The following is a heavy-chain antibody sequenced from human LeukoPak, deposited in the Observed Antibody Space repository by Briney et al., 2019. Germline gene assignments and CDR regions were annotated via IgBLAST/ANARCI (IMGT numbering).Heavy chain of an antibody. CDR1: GGSISSYY. V-gene: IGHV4-59*01. CDR3: ASVFSGSFDY. D-gene: IGHD3-22*01. Sequence: PETLSLTCTVSGGSISSYYWSWIRQPPGKGLEWIGYIYYSGSTNYNPSLKSRVTISVDTSKNQFSLKLSSVTAADTAVYYCASVFSGSFDYWGQGTLVTVSS. CDR2: IYYSGST. J-gene: IGHJ4*02.